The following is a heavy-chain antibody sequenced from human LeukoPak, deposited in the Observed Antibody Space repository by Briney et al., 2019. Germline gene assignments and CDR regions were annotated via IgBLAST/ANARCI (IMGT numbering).Heavy chain of an antibody. V-gene: IGHV3-48*01. J-gene: IGHJ5*02. Sequence: GGSLRLSCAASGFTFSSHSMNWVRQDPGEGLEWVSYISNSSTIIHYADSVKGRFTISRDDAKNSLYLQMNSLRAEDTAVYYCAKVPRQHDNWFDPWGQGTLVTVSS. CDR2: ISNSSTII. D-gene: IGHD6-13*01. CDR3: AKVPRQHDNWFDP. CDR1: GFTFSSHS.